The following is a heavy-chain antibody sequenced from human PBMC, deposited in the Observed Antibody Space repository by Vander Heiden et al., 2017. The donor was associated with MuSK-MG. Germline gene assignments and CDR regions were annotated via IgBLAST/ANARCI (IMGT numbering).Heavy chain of an antibody. Sequence: AQLVQSGAEVTKPGASVKVSCKASGYPFPSYDINWVRQATGQGLEWMGWMNPNSGNTGHAKRFEGRVTMTRNTSISTAYMELSSLRSEDTAVYYCARRGSFGITMMEDAFDIGGQGTMVTVSS. CDR1: GYPFPSYD. J-gene: IGHJ3*02. CDR3: ARRGSFGITMMEDAFDI. D-gene: IGHD3-22*01. CDR2: MNPNSGNT. V-gene: IGHV1-8*02.